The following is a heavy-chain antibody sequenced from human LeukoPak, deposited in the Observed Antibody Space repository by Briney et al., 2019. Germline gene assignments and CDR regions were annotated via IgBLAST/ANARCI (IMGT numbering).Heavy chain of an antibody. CDR2: MYYSGST. V-gene: IGHV4-31*03. CDR3: ARGDDSSGYYFLPFDY. CDR1: GGSISSGGYY. J-gene: IGHJ4*02. D-gene: IGHD3-22*01. Sequence: SETLSLTCTVSGGSISSGGYYWGWIRQHPGKGLEWIGYMYYSGSTYYNPSLKSRVTISGDTSKNQFSLKLSSVTAADTAVYYCARGDDSSGYYFLPFDYWGQGTLVTVSS.